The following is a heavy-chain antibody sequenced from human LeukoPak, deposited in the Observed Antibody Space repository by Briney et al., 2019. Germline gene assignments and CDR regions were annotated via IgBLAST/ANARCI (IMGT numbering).Heavy chain of an antibody. CDR1: GGPLSSNY. Sequence: PSETLSLTCTVSGGPLSSNYWSWFRQPPGKGLEWIGYIYYSGSPKYNPSLRSRVTISVDTSKNQFSLKRSSVTAADTAVYYCAKELYYQGSGVLFDPWGQGTQVIVSS. CDR3: AKELYYQGSGVLFDP. CDR2: IYYSGSP. J-gene: IGHJ5*02. V-gene: IGHV4-59*13. D-gene: IGHD3-10*01.